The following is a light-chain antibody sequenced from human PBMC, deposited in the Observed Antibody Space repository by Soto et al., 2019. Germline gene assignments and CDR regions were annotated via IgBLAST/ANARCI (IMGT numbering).Light chain of an antibody. Sequence: DIQMTQSPSSLSASVGDRVTVTCRASQSIDTYLNWYQQRPGQAPKLLIYVASTLQSGVPSRFSGSGSGTHFTLTISSLQPEHFATYYCQQNQDIPPTFGQGTRVERK. CDR2: VAS. CDR3: QQNQDIPPT. CDR1: QSIDTY. J-gene: IGKJ1*01. V-gene: IGKV1-39*01.